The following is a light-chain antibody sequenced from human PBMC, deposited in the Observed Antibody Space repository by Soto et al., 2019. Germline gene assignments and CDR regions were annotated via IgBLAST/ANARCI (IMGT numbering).Light chain of an antibody. CDR1: QDINSY. CDR3: QNYHSAPFP. V-gene: IGKV1-27*01. Sequence: DIQMTQSPSSLSTSVGDRVTITCRASQDINSYLAWYQQKPVEVPQIIVYAASTLQSGVPFRFRGSGSGTDFTLTISSLQPEDVATYYCQNYHSAPFPFGPGTAVDI. J-gene: IGKJ3*01. CDR2: AAS.